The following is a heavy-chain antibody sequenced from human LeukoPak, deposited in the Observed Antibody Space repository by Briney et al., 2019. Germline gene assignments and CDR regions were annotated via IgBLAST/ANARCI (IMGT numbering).Heavy chain of an antibody. CDR1: GFTFSSYW. D-gene: IGHD6-19*01. V-gene: IGHV3-20*04. CDR3: ARALGIAVADYYYYMDV. CDR2: INWNGGST. Sequence: GGSLRLSCAASGFTFSSYWMSWVRQAPGKGLEWVSGINWNGGSTGYADSAKGRFTISRDNARNSLYLQMNSLRAEDTALYYCARALGIAVADYYYYMDVWGKGTTVTVSS. J-gene: IGHJ6*03.